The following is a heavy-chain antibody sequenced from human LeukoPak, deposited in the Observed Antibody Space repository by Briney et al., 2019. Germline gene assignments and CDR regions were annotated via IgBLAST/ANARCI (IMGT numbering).Heavy chain of an antibody. Sequence: PGGSLRLSCAASGFTFSSYWMSWVRQAPGKGLEWVANIKQDGSEKYYVDSVKGRFTISRDNAKNSLYLQMNSLKTEDTAVYYCTTSSIAVAGTSYYYYYYMDVWGKGTTVTVSS. CDR2: IKQDGSEK. CDR1: GFTFSSYW. V-gene: IGHV3-7*03. D-gene: IGHD6-19*01. J-gene: IGHJ6*03. CDR3: TTSSIAVAGTSYYYYYYMDV.